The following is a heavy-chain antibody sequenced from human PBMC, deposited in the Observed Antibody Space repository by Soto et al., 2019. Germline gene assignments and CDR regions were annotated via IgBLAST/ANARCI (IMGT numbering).Heavy chain of an antibody. CDR3: AHKGPYDWPLDY. Sequence: QITLKESGPTLVKPSQNLTLTCTFSGFSLTTNGVGVGWIRQSPGKALEWLAVIYWDDDKRYSPSLKSRLSITNDTSKNQVVLIMTNMDPVDTATYYCAHKGPYDWPLDYWGQGTLVTVSS. CDR1: GFSLTTNGVG. V-gene: IGHV2-5*02. J-gene: IGHJ4*02. D-gene: IGHD1-1*01. CDR2: IYWDDDK.